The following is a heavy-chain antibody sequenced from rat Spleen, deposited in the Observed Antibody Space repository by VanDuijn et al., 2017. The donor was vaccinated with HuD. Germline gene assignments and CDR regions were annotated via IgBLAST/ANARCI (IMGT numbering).Heavy chain of an antibody. D-gene: IGHD1-1*01. CDR1: GFTFSDYY. CDR2: ISYDGSST. V-gene: IGHV5-29*01. J-gene: IGHJ2*01. Sequence: EVQLVESDGGLVQPGRSLKLSCAASGFTFSDYYMAWVRQAPTKGLVLVATISYDGSSTYYRDSVKGRFTISRDNAKSTLYLQMDSLRSEDTATYYCARHGEPDYFDYWGQGVMVTVSS. CDR3: ARHGEPDYFDY.